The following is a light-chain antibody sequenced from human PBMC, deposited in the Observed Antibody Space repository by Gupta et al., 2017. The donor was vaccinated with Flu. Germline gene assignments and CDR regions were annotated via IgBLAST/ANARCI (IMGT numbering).Light chain of an antibody. V-gene: IGKV3-20*01. CDR1: QTVSSPY. J-gene: IGKJ1*01. Sequence: DIVLTQSPGTLSLSTGERATLSCRASQTVSSPYLAWYQQKPGQAPKLLTYGASNRATGVPDRFGGSGSGTDFTLTISRLEPEDFAVYYWHQYLNSPGFGQGTKVEIK. CDR3: HQYLNSPG. CDR2: GAS.